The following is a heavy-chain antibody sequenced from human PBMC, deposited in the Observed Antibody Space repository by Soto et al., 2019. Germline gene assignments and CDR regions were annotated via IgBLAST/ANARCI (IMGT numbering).Heavy chain of an antibody. CDR1: GFTFSSYA. CDR2: ISGSGGST. D-gene: IGHD3-22*01. CDR3: AGLYPYESSGYHLNY. V-gene: IGHV3-23*01. J-gene: IGHJ4*02. Sequence: GGSLRLSCAASGFTFSSYAMSWVRQAPGKGLEWVSAISGSGGSTYYADSVKGRFTISRDNSKNTLYLQMNSLRAADTAVFYCAGLYPYESSGYHLNYWGQGALVTVSS.